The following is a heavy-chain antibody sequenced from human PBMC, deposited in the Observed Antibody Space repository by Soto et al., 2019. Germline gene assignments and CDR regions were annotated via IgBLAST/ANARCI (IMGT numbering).Heavy chain of an antibody. J-gene: IGHJ4*02. CDR2: IWYDGSNK. CDR3: AREGKYYYDSSGSFDY. V-gene: IGHV3-33*01. CDR1: GFTFSSYG. Sequence: QVQLVESGGGVVQPGRSLRLSCAASGFTFSSYGMHWVRQAPGKGLEWVAVIWYDGSNKYYADSVKGRFTISRDNSKNTLYLKMSSLGAEETAVYYCAREGKYYYDSSGSFDYWGQGTLVTVSS. D-gene: IGHD3-22*01.